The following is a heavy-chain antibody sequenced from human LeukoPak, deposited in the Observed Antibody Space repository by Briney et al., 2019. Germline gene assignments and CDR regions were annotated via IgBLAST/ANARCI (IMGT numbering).Heavy chain of an antibody. CDR1: GFTFSSYA. Sequence: PGGSLRLSCAASGFTFSSYAMSWVRQAPGKGLEWVSYISSSSSTIYYADSVKGRFTISRDNAKNSLYLQMNSLRAEDTAVYYCARDLTADYWGQGTLVTVSS. D-gene: IGHD7-27*01. V-gene: IGHV3-48*01. CDR2: ISSSSSTI. CDR3: ARDLTADY. J-gene: IGHJ4*02.